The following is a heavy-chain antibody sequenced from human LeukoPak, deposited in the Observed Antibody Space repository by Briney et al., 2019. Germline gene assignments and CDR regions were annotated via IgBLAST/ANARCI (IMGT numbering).Heavy chain of an antibody. V-gene: IGHV3-66*02. CDR3: ARPRPPGDGYNPCDY. CDR1: GFTVSSNY. J-gene: IGHJ4*02. CDR2: IYSGGST. D-gene: IGHD5-24*01. Sequence: GGSLRLSCAASGFTVSSNYMSWVRQAPGKGLEWVSVIYSGGSTYYADSVKGRFTISRDNSKNTVYLQMNSLRAEDTAVYYCARPRPPGDGYNPCDYWGPGALVIDSS.